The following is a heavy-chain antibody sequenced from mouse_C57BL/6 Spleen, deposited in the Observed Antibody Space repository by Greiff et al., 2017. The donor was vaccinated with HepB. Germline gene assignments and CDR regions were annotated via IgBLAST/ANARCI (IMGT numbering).Heavy chain of an antibody. D-gene: IGHD2-3*01. J-gene: IGHJ3*01. Sequence: DVQLVESGGGLVQPGGSLSLSCAASGFTFTDYYISWVRQPPGKALEWLGFIRNKANGYTTEYSASVKGRFTISRDNSQSILYLQMNALRAEDSATYYCARSYDFAYWGQGTLVTVSA. CDR2: IRNKANGYTT. CDR3: ARSYDFAY. CDR1: GFTFTDYY. V-gene: IGHV7-3*01.